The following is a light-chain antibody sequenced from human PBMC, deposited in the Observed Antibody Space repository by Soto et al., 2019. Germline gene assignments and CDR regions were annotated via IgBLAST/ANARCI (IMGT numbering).Light chain of an antibody. V-gene: IGKV3D-15*01. J-gene: IGKJ4*01. CDR2: GAS. Sequence: EIVMTQSPATLSVSPGERATLSCRASQNIGSQLGWYQQKPGQTPRLLIYGASTRATGISGRFSGSGSGTDFTLTISNLQSEDFAVYYCQQYHEWPLTFGGGTKGDIK. CDR3: QQYHEWPLT. CDR1: QNIGSQ.